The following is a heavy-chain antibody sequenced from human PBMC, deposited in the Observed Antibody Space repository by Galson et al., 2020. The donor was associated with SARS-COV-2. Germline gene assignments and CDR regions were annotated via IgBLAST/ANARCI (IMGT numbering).Heavy chain of an antibody. Sequence: GGPLRLPCAATEFPFNSYATSWVRQAPGKGRGWVAGINSGGRNTHYADTVSGRFTISRDKSKNTLYMEMNSLRAEDTALYYCAKDRDAVTDFGFAFDSWGQGTLVTVSS. J-gene: IGHJ4*02. V-gene: IGHV3-23*01. D-gene: IGHD1-20*01. CDR2: INSGGRNT. CDR3: AKDRDAVTDFGFAFDS. CDR1: EFPFNSYA.